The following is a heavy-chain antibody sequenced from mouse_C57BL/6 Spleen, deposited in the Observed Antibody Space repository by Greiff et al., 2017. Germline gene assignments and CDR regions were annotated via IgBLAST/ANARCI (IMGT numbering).Heavy chain of an antibody. CDR1: GYAFSSYW. J-gene: IGHJ3*01. CDR3: AGRYYYSSSYLAY. V-gene: IGHV1-80*01. CDR2: IYPGDGDT. Sequence: VQLQQSGAELVKPGASVKISCKASGYAFSSYWMTWVKQRPGKGLEWIGQIYPGDGDTNYNGKFKGKATLTADKSSSTAYMQLSSLTSADSAVFYCAGRYYYSSSYLAYWGQGTLVTVSA. D-gene: IGHD1-1*01.